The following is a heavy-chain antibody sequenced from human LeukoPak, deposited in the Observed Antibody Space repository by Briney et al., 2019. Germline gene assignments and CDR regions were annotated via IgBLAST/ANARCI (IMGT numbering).Heavy chain of an antibody. J-gene: IGHJ4*02. CDR2: FDPEDGET. CDR3: ATGVLVRGVSFDY. Sequence: ASVKVSCKVSGYTLTELSMHWVRQAPGRGLEWMGGFDPEDGETIYAQKFQGRVTTTEDTSTDTAYMELSSLRSEDTAVYYCATGVLVRGVSFDYWGQGTLVTVSS. CDR1: GYTLTELS. V-gene: IGHV1-24*01. D-gene: IGHD3-10*01.